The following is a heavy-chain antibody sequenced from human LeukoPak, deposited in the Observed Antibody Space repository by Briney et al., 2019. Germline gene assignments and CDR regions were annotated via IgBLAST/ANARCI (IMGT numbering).Heavy chain of an antibody. V-gene: IGHV3-7*01. CDR2: IKQDGSEK. D-gene: IGHD5-12*01. CDR3: VRETGWLFDF. CDR1: GFTFNGYW. J-gene: IGHJ4*02. Sequence: GGSLRLSCAASGFTFNGYWMSWVRQAPGKGLEWVANIKQDGSEKYYVDSVRGRLTISRDNAENSLFLQMNRLRAEDTAVYYCVRETGWLFDFWGQGTLVIVSS.